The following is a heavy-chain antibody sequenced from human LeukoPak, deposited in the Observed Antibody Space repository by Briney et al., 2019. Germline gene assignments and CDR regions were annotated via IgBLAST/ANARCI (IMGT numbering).Heavy chain of an antibody. CDR3: ARWATSFDL. D-gene: IGHD6-6*01. Sequence: PSETLSLTCTVSGGSISSYYWSWIRQPPGKGLEWVANIKQDGSDKYHVDSVTGRFTISRDNAKNSLYLEMNSLRAEDTAVYYCARWATSFDLWGQGALVTVSS. V-gene: IGHV3-7*01. J-gene: IGHJ4*02. CDR1: GGSISSYY. CDR2: IKQDGSDK.